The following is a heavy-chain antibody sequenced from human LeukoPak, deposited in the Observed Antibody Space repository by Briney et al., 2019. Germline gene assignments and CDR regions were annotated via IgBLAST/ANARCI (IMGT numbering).Heavy chain of an antibody. CDR1: GGSINRSRYF. CDR2: FHDSGNT. Sequence: PSETLSLTCTVSGGSINRSRYFWGWIRQSPGKGLEWIGSFHDSGNTYYNPSLKGRLTISVDTSKNQLSLRLSSVTAADTALYYCERNYYDGSGNFYRGQGTLVTVSS. J-gene: IGHJ4*02. V-gene: IGHV4-39*01. D-gene: IGHD3-22*01. CDR3: ERNYYDGSGNFY.